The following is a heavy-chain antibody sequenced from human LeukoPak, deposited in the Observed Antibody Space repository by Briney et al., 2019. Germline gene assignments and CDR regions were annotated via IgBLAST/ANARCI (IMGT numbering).Heavy chain of an antibody. V-gene: IGHV1-2*06. J-gene: IGHJ4*02. CDR1: GYTFTGHY. D-gene: IGHD1-26*01. Sequence: ASVKVSCKASGYTFTGHYMHWVRQAPGQGLEWMGRISLNSGGTNYAQKFQGRVTMTRDTSISTAYMELSRLRPDDTAVYYCARVGGSRGNDYWGQGTLVTVSS. CDR3: ARVGGSRGNDY. CDR2: ISLNSGGT.